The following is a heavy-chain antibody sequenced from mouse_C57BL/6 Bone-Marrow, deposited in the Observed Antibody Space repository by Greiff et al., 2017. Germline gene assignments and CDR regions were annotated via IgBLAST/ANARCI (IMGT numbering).Heavy chain of an antibody. J-gene: IGHJ1*03. CDR1: GFSLTSYG. Sequence: QVQLQQSGPGLVQPSQSLSITCTVSGFSLTSYGVHWVRQSPGKGLEWLGVIWSGGSTDYNAAFISRRSISKDNSKSQVFFKMNSLQADATAIYYCARNGGVTTVVAHFDVGGTGTTVTVSA. V-gene: IGHV2-2*01. D-gene: IGHD1-1*01. CDR2: IWSGGST. CDR3: ARNGGVTTVVAHFDV.